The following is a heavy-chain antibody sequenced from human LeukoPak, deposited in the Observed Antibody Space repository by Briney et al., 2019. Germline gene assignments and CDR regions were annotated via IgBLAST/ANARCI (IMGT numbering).Heavy chain of an antibody. CDR1: GYSISRGYS. D-gene: IGHD3-16*01. V-gene: IGHV4-38-2*01. CDR3: ARFDHVWETHGMDAFDL. CDR2: IYHIEST. Sequence: PSETLSLTCAVSGYSISRGYSWGWIRQPPGKGLEGIGDIYHIESTHCNPSLKSRVTIPPHTSKNQFSLKLRSLTAADTAVYYCARFDHVWETHGMDAFDLWGQGTMVTVSS. J-gene: IGHJ3*01.